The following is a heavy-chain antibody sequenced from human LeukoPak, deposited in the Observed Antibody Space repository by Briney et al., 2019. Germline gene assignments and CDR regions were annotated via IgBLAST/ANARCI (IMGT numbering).Heavy chain of an antibody. CDR3: ARGGYCSSTSCYGNWFDP. D-gene: IGHD2-2*01. CDR2: INHSGST. J-gene: IGHJ5*02. V-gene: IGHV4-34*01. Sequence: SETLSLTCAVYGGSFSGYYWSWIRQPPGKGLEWIGEINHSGSTNYNPSLKSRVTISVDTSKNQFTLKLSSVTAADTAVYYCARGGYCSSTSCYGNWFDPWGQGTLVTVSS. CDR1: GGSFSGYY.